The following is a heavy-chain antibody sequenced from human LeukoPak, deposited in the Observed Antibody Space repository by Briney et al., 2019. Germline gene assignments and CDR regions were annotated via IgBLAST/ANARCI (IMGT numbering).Heavy chain of an antibody. J-gene: IGHJ4*02. CDR2: IKADGSEK. Sequence: GGSLRLSGAASGFSVSGHWMDWVRQPPGKGLEWVANIKADGSEKYYVDSVKGRFTISRDNAKRTVDLQMDNLRAEDTAIYYCAYRNNFEYWGQGALVTVSS. D-gene: IGHD1-26*01. CDR3: AYRNNFEY. V-gene: IGHV3-7*05. CDR1: GFSVSGHW.